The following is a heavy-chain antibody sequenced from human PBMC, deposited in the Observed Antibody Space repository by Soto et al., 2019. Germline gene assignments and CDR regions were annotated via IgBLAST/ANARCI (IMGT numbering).Heavy chain of an antibody. CDR2: IKQDGSEK. Sequence: QPGGSLRLSCAASGFTFSSYWMSWVRQAPGKGLGWVANIKQDGSEKFYVDSVKGRFTISKDNAKNSVYLQMNSLRAEDTAVYYCARGHTTSPNWFDPWGQGTLVTVSS. V-gene: IGHV3-7*03. CDR1: GFTFSSYW. D-gene: IGHD2-2*01. CDR3: ARGHTTSPNWFDP. J-gene: IGHJ5*02.